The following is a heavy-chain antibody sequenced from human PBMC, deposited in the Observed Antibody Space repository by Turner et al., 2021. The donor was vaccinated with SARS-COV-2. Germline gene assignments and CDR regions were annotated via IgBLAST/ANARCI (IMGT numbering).Heavy chain of an antibody. CDR3: ARGRRGGSSWYNLGY. CDR2: INPNSGGT. Sequence: QVPLVQSGAEVKKPGASVKVSCKASGYTFTGYYMHWVRQAPGQGLEWMGWINPNSGGTNYAQKCQGRVTMTRDTSISTAYMELSRLRSDDTAVYYCARGRRGGSSWYNLGYWGQGTRVTVS. J-gene: IGHJ4*02. CDR1: GYTFTGYY. D-gene: IGHD6-13*01. V-gene: IGHV1-2*02.